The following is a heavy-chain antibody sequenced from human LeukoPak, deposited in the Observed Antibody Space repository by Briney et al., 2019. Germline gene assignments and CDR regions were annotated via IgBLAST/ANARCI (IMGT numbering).Heavy chain of an antibody. CDR3: ARGRRGSFTIFGVVMWFDY. Sequence: SQTLSLTCTVSGGSISSGSYYWSWIRQPAGKGLEWIGRIYTSGSTNYNPSLKSRVTISVDTSKNQFSLKLSSVTAADTAVYYCARGRRGSFTIFGVVMWFDYWGQGTLVTVSS. CDR1: GGSISSGSYY. J-gene: IGHJ5*01. CDR2: IYTSGST. V-gene: IGHV4-61*02. D-gene: IGHD3-3*01.